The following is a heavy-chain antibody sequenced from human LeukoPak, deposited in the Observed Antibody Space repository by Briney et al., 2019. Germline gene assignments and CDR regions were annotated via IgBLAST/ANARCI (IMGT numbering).Heavy chain of an antibody. D-gene: IGHD3-22*01. Sequence: PSETLSLTCAVYGGSFSGYYWSWIRQPPGEGLEWIGYIYYSGSTNYNPSLKSRVTISVDTSKNQFSLKLSSVTAADTAVYYCARAYYYDSSGYSEAFDIWGQGTMVTVSS. CDR3: ARAYYYDSSGYSEAFDI. CDR1: GGSFSGYY. CDR2: IYYSGST. V-gene: IGHV4-59*01. J-gene: IGHJ3*02.